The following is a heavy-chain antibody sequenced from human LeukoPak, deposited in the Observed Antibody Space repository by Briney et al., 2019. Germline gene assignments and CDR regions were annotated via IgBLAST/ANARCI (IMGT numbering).Heavy chain of an antibody. J-gene: IGHJ4*02. CDR3: ARDRTLYSSGWYNY. V-gene: IGHV3-11*01. Sequence: GGSLRLSCAASGFTFSDYYITWIRQAPGKALDPVSYISSSGSTIHYADSVKGRFTISRDNAKNSLYLQMNSLRAEDTAVYYCARDRTLYSSGWYNYWGQGTLVTVSS. CDR2: ISSSGSTI. CDR1: GFTFSDYY. D-gene: IGHD6-19*01.